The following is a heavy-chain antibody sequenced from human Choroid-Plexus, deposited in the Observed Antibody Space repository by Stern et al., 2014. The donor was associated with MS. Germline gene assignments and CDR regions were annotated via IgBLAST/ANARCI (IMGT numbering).Heavy chain of an antibody. J-gene: IGHJ4*02. CDR1: GFSLSTTGMR. Sequence: QVTLKESGPALLRPTETLRLTCTFSGFSLSTTGMRVSWIRQPPGKALEWLARIDWDDEKFYNTSLKTRVTISKDTSKNHVVLTMTNVDPVDTATYYCARLGAVGGLDLWGQGTLVTVSS. CDR3: ARLGAVGGLDL. D-gene: IGHD6-19*01. V-gene: IGHV2-70*04. CDR2: IDWDDEK.